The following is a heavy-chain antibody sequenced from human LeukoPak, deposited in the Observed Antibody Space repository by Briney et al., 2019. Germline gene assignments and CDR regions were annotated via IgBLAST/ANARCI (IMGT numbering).Heavy chain of an antibody. CDR2: MSGSGDSI. V-gene: IGHV3-23*01. Sequence: GGSLRLSCAASGFTVSSNYMSWVRQAPGKGLEWVSAMSGSGDSIFYADSVKGRFTISRDNSKNTLYLQMNSLRAEDTAVYYCAKQGSSAYFDFWGQGTLVTVSS. D-gene: IGHD3-22*01. CDR1: GFTVSSNY. J-gene: IGHJ4*02. CDR3: AKQGSSAYFDF.